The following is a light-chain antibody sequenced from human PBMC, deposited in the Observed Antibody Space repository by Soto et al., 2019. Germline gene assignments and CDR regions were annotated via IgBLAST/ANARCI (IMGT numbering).Light chain of an antibody. CDR1: QSVNSN. V-gene: IGKV3-15*01. CDR3: QQLYSFPLT. Sequence: TVMTQSPATLSVSPWERATLSCRASQSVNSNLAWYQQKLGQAPRVLIFGASTRATGIPARFSGSGSGTEFSLTINSLQSEDFATYYCQQLYSFPLTFGGGTKVDIK. CDR2: GAS. J-gene: IGKJ4*01.